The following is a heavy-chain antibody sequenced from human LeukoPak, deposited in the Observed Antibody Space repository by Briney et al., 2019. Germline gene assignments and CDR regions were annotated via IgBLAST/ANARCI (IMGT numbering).Heavy chain of an antibody. CDR3: ARGTTSIAAHYYMDV. CDR1: GGSFSGYY. V-gene: IGHV4-34*01. J-gene: IGHJ6*03. Sequence: PSETLSLTCAVYGGSFSGYYWSWIRQPPGKGLEWIGEINHSGSTNYNPSLKSRVTISVDTSKNQFSLKLSSVTAADTAVYYCARGTTSIAAHYYMDVWGKGTTVTASS. D-gene: IGHD6-6*01. CDR2: INHSGST.